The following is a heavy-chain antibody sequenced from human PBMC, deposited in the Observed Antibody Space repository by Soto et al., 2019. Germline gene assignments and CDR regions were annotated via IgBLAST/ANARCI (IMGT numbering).Heavy chain of an antibody. Sequence: PSETLSLTCTVSGGSISGGVHSWSWIRQPPGKGLEWIGHIFDSGSTYYNPSLKSRLTISVDTSKNQFSLRLSSVTAADTAVYYCARGRGTATAHDFDYWGQGTLVTVSS. CDR3: ARGRGTATAHDFDY. D-gene: IGHD6-25*01. CDR2: IFDSGST. V-gene: IGHV4-30-4*01. CDR1: GGSISGGVHS. J-gene: IGHJ4*02.